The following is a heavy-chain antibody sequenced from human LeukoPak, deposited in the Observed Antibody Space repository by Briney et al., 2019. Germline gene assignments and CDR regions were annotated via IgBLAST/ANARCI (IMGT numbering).Heavy chain of an antibody. CDR2: ISAYNCNT. CDR3: ARGRITSWSYYDILTDFDF. J-gene: IGHJ4*02. Sequence: ASVKVSCKASGYTFTSYGISWVRQAPRQGLEWMGWISAYNCNTNYAQELQGRVTMTTGTSTSTAYMELRRLRSDDTAVYYCARGRITSWSYYDILTDFDFWGQGTLVTVFS. CDR1: GYTFTSYG. V-gene: IGHV1-18*04. D-gene: IGHD3-9*01.